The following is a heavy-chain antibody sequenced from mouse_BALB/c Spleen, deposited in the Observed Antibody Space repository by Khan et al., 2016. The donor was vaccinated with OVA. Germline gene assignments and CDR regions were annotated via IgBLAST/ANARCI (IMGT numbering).Heavy chain of an antibody. CDR1: GFNIKDTY. CDR2: IDPPNDDS. Sequence: VQLKESGAELVKPGASVKLSCSASGFNIKDTYIHWMKQRPEQGLEWIGRIDPPNDDSKYGPKFQAKATLTVDTSSNTAYLQLSSLTSEDTAVYYSATLYGNPLAFWGQGTLVSVSA. J-gene: IGHJ3*01. CDR3: ATLYGNPLAF. V-gene: IGHV14-3*02. D-gene: IGHD2-1*01.